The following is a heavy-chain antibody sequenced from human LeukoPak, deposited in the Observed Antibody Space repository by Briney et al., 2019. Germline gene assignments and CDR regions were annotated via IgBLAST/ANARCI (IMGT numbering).Heavy chain of an antibody. V-gene: IGHV3-7*01. Sequence: AGGSLRLSCAASGLPFSTFWMSWVRQAPGQGLEWVANINQDGSEEYYVDSVKGRFTISRDNAKNSVYLQMNSLRVEDTAIYYCARNARGPGDYWGQGTVVTVSS. CDR3: ARNARGPGDY. CDR1: GLPFSTFW. J-gene: IGHJ4*02. CDR2: INQDGSEE. D-gene: IGHD2-2*01.